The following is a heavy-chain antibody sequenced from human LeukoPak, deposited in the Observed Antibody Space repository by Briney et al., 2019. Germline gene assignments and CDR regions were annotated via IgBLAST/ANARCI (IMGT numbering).Heavy chain of an antibody. D-gene: IGHD3-16*01. J-gene: IGHJ3*02. CDR1: GYTFTSYV. Sequence: GASVKVSCKASGYTFTSYVMHWVRQAPAQRLEWMGWINAGNGNTKYSQEFQGRVTITRDTSASTAYMELSSLRSEDMAVYYCARDRLYAFDIWGQGTMVTVSS. CDR2: INAGNGNT. V-gene: IGHV1-3*03. CDR3: ARDRLYAFDI.